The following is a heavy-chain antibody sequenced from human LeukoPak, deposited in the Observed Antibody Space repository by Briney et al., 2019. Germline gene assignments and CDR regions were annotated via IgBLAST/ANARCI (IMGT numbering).Heavy chain of an antibody. CDR3: ARDLAAAAGRVTY. V-gene: IGHV1-69*04. CDR1: GGTFSSYA. J-gene: IGHJ4*02. D-gene: IGHD6-13*01. CDR2: IIPILGIA. Sequence: GASVKVSCKASGGTFSSYAISWVRQAPGQGLEWMGRIIPILGIANYAQKFQGRVTITADKSTSTAYMELRSLRSDDTAVYYCARDLAAAAGRVTYWGQGTLVTVSS.